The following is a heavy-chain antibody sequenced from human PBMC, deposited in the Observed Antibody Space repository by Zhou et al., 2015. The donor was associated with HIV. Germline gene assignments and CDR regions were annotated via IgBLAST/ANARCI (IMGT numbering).Heavy chain of an antibody. CDR2: VSRGDGGVT. J-gene: IGHJ1*01. Sequence: EVQLVESGGGLIQPGGSLRLSCAASGFTVRTNYMSWVRQAPGMGLEWVSVVSRGDGGVTLYADSVRGRFTVSRDNSKXTLYLQMDSLRAADMALYYCADMISTPAGTGSHYLKHWGQGTLVSVSS. D-gene: IGHD3/OR15-3a*01. CDR1: GFTVRTNY. CDR3: ADMISTPAGTGSHYLKH. V-gene: IGHV3-53*01.